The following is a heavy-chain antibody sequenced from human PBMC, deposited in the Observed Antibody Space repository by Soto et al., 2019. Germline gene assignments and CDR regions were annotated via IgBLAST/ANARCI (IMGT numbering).Heavy chain of an antibody. CDR1: GFTFHDYA. J-gene: IGHJ4*02. V-gene: IGHV3-9*01. D-gene: IGHD6-19*01. CDR2: VTWNSGNI. Sequence: SLRLSCVASGFTFHDYAMHRVRQAPGKGLEWVSGVTWNSGNIGYADSVKGRFAISRDNAKNSLYLQMNNLRAEDTALYYCAKDMAVSGWSIDSWGQGTLVTVSS. CDR3: AKDMAVSGWSIDS.